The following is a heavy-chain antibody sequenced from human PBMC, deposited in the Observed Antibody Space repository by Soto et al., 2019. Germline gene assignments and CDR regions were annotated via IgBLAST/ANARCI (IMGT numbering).Heavy chain of an antibody. CDR1: GGTFSSYT. V-gene: IGHV1-69*08. CDR2: IIPILGIA. J-gene: IGHJ2*01. Sequence: QVQLVQSGAEVKKPGSSVKVSCKASGGTFSSYTISWVRQAPGQGLEWMGRIIPILGIANYAQKFQGRVTITADKSTSTAYMEPSSLRSEDTAVYYCARDSGTMIVVVEGCYFDLWGRGTLVTVS. CDR3: ARDSGTMIVVVEGCYFDL. D-gene: IGHD3-22*01.